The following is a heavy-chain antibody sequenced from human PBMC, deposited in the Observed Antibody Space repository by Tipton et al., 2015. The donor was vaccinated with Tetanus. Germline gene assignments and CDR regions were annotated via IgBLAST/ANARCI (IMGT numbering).Heavy chain of an antibody. CDR1: GFTFSSYW. CDR3: AKYNYDSSGPTSTDNYYFDY. Sequence: SLRLSCAASGFTFSSYWMSWVCQAPGKGLEWVANIKQDGSEKYYVDSVKGRFTISRDNAKNSLYLQMNSLRAEDTAVYYCAKYNYDSSGPTSTDNYYFDYWGQGTLVTVSS. V-gene: IGHV3-7*03. D-gene: IGHD3-22*01. CDR2: IKQDGSEK. J-gene: IGHJ4*02.